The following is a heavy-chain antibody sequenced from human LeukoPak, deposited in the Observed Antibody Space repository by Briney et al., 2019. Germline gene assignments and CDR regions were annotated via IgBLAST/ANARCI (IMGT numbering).Heavy chain of an antibody. Sequence: ASVKVSCKASGYTFTSYDINWVRQATGQGLEWMGWMNPNSGNTGYAQKFQGRVTMTRNTSTSTAYMELSSLRSEDTAVYYCARGSLYDFWSGYQGYYYGMDVWGQGTTVTVSS. J-gene: IGHJ6*02. CDR3: ARGSLYDFWSGYQGYYYGMDV. V-gene: IGHV1-8*01. CDR2: MNPNSGNT. D-gene: IGHD3-3*01. CDR1: GYTFTSYD.